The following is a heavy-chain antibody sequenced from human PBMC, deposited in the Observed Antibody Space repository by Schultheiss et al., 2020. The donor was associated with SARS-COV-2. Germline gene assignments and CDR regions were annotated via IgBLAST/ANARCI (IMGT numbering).Heavy chain of an antibody. V-gene: IGHV5-51*01. CDR2: IYPGDSDT. D-gene: IGHD2-2*01. CDR1: GYSFTSYW. Sequence: GESLKISCKGSGYSFTSYWIGWVRQMPGKGLEWMGIIYPGDSDTRYSPSFQGQVTISADKSISTAYLQWSSLKASDTAMYYCARQVDIVVVAAAMDVWGQGTTVTVSS. CDR3: ARQVDIVVVAAAMDV. J-gene: IGHJ6*02.